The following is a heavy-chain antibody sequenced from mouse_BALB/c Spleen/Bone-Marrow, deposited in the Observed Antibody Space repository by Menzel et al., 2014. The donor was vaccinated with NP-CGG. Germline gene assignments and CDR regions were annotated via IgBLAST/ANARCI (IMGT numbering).Heavy chain of an antibody. V-gene: IGHV1S81*02. CDR2: INPSNGRT. CDR1: GYTFTNYW. J-gene: IGHJ2*01. Sequence: VQVVESGAELVKPGASVKLSCKASGYTFTNYWMHWVKQRPGQGLEWIGEINPSNGRTNYNEKFKSKATLTVDKSSSTAYMQLSSLTPEDSAVYYCARGFDYWGQGTTLTVSS. CDR3: ARGFDY.